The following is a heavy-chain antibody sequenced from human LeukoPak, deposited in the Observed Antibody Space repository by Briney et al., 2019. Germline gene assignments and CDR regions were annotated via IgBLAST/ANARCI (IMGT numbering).Heavy chain of an antibody. CDR2: INHSGST. D-gene: IGHD3-22*01. J-gene: IGHJ4*02. Sequence: PSETLSLTCAVYGGSFSGYYWSWIRQPPGKGLEWIGEINHSGSTNYNPSLKSRVTISVDTSKNQFSLKLSSVTAADTAVYYCARGRASYYYDQGAVTRVKMCRCYFDYWGQGTLVTVSS. CDR3: ARGRASYYYDQGAVTRVKMCRCYFDY. CDR1: GGSFSGYY. V-gene: IGHV4-34*01.